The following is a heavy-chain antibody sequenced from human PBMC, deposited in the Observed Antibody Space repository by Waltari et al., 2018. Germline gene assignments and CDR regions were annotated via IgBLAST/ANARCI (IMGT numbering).Heavy chain of an antibody. CDR3: AKIGDYYYYMDA. CDR2: IYSGGSST. CDR1: GFTFSSYA. Sequence: EVQLLESGGGLVQPGGSLRLSCAASGFTFSSYAMSWVRQAPGKGLEWVSVIYSGGSSTYYADFVKGRFTISRDNSKNTLYLQMNSLRAEDTAVYYCAKIGDYYYYMDAWGKGTTVTVSS. V-gene: IGHV3-23*03. J-gene: IGHJ6*03. D-gene: IGHD3-10*01.